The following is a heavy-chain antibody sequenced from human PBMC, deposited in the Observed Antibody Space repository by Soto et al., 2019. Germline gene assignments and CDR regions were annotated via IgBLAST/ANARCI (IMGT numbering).Heavy chain of an antibody. J-gene: IGHJ4*02. Sequence: QVQLVESGGGVVQPGRSLRLSCAAYGFTFSSYAMHWVRQAPGKGLEWVAVISYDGSNKYYADSVKGRFTISRDNSKNTLYLQMNSLRAEDTAVYDCAREGPRDYYGSGSYYSHWGQGTLVTVSS. CDR1: GFTFSSYA. CDR2: ISYDGSNK. D-gene: IGHD3-10*01. V-gene: IGHV3-30-3*01. CDR3: AREGPRDYYGSGSYYSH.